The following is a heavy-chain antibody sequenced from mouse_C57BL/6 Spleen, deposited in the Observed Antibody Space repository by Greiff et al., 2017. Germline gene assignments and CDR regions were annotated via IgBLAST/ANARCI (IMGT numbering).Heavy chain of an antibody. Sequence: QVHVKQSGAELVKPGASVKLSCKASGYTFTEYTIHWVKQRSGQGLEWIGWFYPGSGSIKYNEKFKDKATLTADKSSSTVYMELSRLTSEDSAVYFCARHEGGRDNWAAFDYWGQGTTLTVSS. CDR2: FYPGSGSI. D-gene: IGHD4-1*02. CDR3: ARHEGGRDNWAAFDY. J-gene: IGHJ2*01. CDR1: GYTFTEYT. V-gene: IGHV1-62-2*01.